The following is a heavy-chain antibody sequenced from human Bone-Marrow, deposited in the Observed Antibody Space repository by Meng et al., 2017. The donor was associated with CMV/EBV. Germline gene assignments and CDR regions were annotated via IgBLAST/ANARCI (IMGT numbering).Heavy chain of an antibody. Sequence: TFSSYDISWVRQAPGQGLEWMGGIIPIFGTANYAQKFQGRVTITTDESTSTAYMELSSLRSEDTAVYYCAIIRGVTMVRGVHNWFDPWGQGTLVTVSS. CDR2: IIPIFGTA. V-gene: IGHV1-69*05. CDR1: TFSSYD. D-gene: IGHD3-10*01. J-gene: IGHJ5*02. CDR3: AIIRGVTMVRGVHNWFDP.